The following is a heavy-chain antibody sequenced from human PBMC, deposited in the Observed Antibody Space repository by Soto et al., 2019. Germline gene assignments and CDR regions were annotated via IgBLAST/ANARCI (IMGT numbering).Heavy chain of an antibody. CDR1: GFTFSSYG. V-gene: IGHV3-33*01. D-gene: IGHD2-2*01. Sequence: GGSLRLSCAASGFTFSSYGMHWVRQAPGKGLEWVAVIWYDGSNKYYADSVKGRFTISRDNSKNTLYLQMNSLRAEDTAVYYCARDIVVVPVPRSHYMDVWGKGTTVTVSS. J-gene: IGHJ6*03. CDR2: IWYDGSNK. CDR3: ARDIVVVPVPRSHYMDV.